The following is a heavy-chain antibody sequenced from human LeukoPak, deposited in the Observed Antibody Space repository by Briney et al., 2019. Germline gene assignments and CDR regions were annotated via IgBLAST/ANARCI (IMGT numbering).Heavy chain of an antibody. CDR2: SYYMGTT. CDR1: GDSIKTYY. CDR3: ARKRPRVFDI. Sequence: PSETLSLTCTASGDSIKTYYWSWIRQPPGKGLEWITYSYYMGTTNYNPSLKSRATTSIDTSKNQFSLKLSSVTAADTAVYYCARKRPRVFDIWGKGTMVTVSS. D-gene: IGHD6-6*01. J-gene: IGHJ3*02. V-gene: IGHV4-59*08.